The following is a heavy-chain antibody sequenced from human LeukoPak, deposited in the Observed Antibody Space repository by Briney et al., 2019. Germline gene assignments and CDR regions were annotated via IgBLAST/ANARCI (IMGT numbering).Heavy chain of an antibody. J-gene: IGHJ3*02. Sequence: GGSLRLSCAASGFTVSSNYMSWVRQAPGKGLEWVSVIYSGGSTYYADSVKGRFTISRDNSKDTLYLQMNSLRAEDTAVYYCARYYGGLHDAFDIWGQGTMVTVSS. CDR1: GFTVSSNY. D-gene: IGHD4-23*01. V-gene: IGHV3-66*01. CDR3: ARYYGGLHDAFDI. CDR2: IYSGGST.